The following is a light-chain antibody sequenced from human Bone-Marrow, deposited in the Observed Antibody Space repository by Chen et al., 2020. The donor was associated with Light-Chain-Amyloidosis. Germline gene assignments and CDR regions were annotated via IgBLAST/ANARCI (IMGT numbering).Light chain of an antibody. CDR3: QVWDRSSDRPV. CDR1: NIGSTS. Sequence: SYVLTQPSSVSVASGQTATNACGGNNIGSTSVNWYQQTPGQAPLLVVYDDSDRPSGIPERLSGSNSGNTATLTISRVEAGDEADYYCQVWDRSSDRPVFGGGTKLTVL. V-gene: IGLV3-21*02. J-gene: IGLJ3*02. CDR2: DDS.